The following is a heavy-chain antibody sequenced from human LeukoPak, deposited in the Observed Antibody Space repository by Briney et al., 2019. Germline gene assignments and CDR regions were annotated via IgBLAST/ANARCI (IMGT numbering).Heavy chain of an antibody. J-gene: IGHJ4*02. CDR2: INPNSGGT. CDR1: GYTFTGYY. CDR3: ASVRTVKRGYSFKYYFDY. D-gene: IGHD5-18*01. Sequence: GASVKVSCKASGYTFTGYYMHWVRQAPGQGLEWMGWINPNSGGTNYAQKFQGRVTMTRDTSISTAYMELSRLRSDDTAVYYCASVRTVKRGYSFKYYFDYWGQGTLVTVSS. V-gene: IGHV1-2*02.